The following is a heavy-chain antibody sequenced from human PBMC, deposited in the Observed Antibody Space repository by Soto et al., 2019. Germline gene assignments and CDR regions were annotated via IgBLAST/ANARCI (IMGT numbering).Heavy chain of an antibody. CDR2: INPLKGDT. J-gene: IGHJ3*01. D-gene: IGHD2-2*01. V-gene: IGHV1-18*01. Sequence: QAQLVQSGGEMKNAGASVKVSCKASGYTFTTYGITWVRQAPGQGLDWMGWINPLKGDTKSAANFQDRVTMTTDTSTRTAYMELRSLRSDDTAVYYCARVKVPAAVLGAFDVWGQGTLVTVSS. CDR1: GYTFTTYG. CDR3: ARVKVPAAVLGAFDV.